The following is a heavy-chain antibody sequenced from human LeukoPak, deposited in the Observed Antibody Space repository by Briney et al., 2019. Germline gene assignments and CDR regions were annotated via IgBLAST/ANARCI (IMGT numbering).Heavy chain of an antibody. V-gene: IGHV1-2*02. CDR2: INPNSGGT. CDR1: GYTFTGYY. D-gene: IGHD5-12*01. J-gene: IGHJ3*02. CDR3: ARGGYSGYDYDAFDI. Sequence: ASVKVSCKASGYTFTGYYMHWVRQAPGQGLEWMGWINPNSGGTNHAQKFQGRVTMTRDTSISTAYMELSRLRSDDTAVYYCARGGYSGYDYDAFDIWGQGTMVTVSS.